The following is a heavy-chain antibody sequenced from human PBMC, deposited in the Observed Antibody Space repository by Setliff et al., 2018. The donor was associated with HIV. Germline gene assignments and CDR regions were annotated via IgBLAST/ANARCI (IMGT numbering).Heavy chain of an antibody. CDR2: IYYSGST. Sequence: PSETLSLTCTDSGGSISSSDYYWGWIRQPPGKGLEWIGSIYYSGSTNYKPSFKSRVSISVDTSRNQFSLNLTSLTTADTAMYYCARSYYDFWNGLPRSFDVWGQGTMVTVSS. J-gene: IGHJ3*01. V-gene: IGHV4-39*07. D-gene: IGHD3-3*01. CDR3: ARSYYDFWNGLPRSFDV. CDR1: GGSISSSDYY.